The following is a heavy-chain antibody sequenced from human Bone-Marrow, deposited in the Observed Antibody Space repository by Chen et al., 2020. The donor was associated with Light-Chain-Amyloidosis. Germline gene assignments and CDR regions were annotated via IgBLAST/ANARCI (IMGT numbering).Heavy chain of an antibody. D-gene: IGHD6-6*01. J-gene: IGHJ6*03. CDR2: ISSSSSTI. V-gene: IGHV3-48*01. Sequence: EVQLVESGGGLVQPGGSLRPSCAASGFTFSSYSMNWVRQAPGKGLEWVSYISSSSSTIYYADSVKGRFTISRDNAKNSLYLQMNSLRAEDTAVYYCAREAARRYYYYYMDVWGKGTTVTVSS. CDR1: GFTFSSYS. CDR3: AREAARRYYYYYMDV.